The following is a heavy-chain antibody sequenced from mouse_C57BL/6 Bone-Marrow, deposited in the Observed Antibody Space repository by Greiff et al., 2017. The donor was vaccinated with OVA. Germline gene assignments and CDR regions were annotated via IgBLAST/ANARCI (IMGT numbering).Heavy chain of an antibody. CDR2: IYPYNGVS. D-gene: IGHD2-3*01. V-gene: IGHV1-31*01. Sequence: QSHGNILDWIGYIYPYNGVSSYNQKFKGKATLTVDKSSSTAYMELRSLTSEDSAVYYCAREGLLRGMDYWGQGTSVTVSS. J-gene: IGHJ4*01. CDR3: AREGLLRGMDY.